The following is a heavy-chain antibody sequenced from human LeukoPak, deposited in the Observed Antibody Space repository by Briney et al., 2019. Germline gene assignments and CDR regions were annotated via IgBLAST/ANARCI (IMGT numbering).Heavy chain of an antibody. J-gene: IGHJ5*02. D-gene: IGHD2-2*01. V-gene: IGHV1-2*04. CDR2: INPNSGGT. CDR1: GYTFTGYY. Sequence: ASVKVSCKASGYTFTGYYMHWVRQAPGQGLEWMGWINPNSGGTNYAQKFQGWVTMTRDTSISTAYMELSRLRSDDTAVYYCARAPIVGVPAAILNWFDPWGQGTLVTVSS. CDR3: ARAPIVGVPAAILNWFDP.